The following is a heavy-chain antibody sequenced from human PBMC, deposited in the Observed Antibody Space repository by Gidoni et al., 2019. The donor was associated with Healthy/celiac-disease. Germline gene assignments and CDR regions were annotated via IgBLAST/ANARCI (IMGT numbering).Heavy chain of an antibody. D-gene: IGHD3-3*01. J-gene: IGHJ6*02. Sequence: EVQLVESGGGLVQPGGSLRLSCAASGFPFSSYWMHWVRQAPGKGLVWVSRINSDGSSTSYADSVKGRFTISRDNAKNTLYLQMNSLRAEDTAVYYCARYRGYDFWSGYYTPYYGMDVWGQGTTVTVSS. CDR3: ARYRGYDFWSGYYTPYYGMDV. V-gene: IGHV3-74*01. CDR1: GFPFSSYW. CDR2: INSDGSST.